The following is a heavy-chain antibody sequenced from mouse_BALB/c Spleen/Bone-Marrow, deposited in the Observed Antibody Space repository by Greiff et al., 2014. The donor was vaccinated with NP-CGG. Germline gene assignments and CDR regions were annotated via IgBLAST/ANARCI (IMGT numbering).Heavy chain of an antibody. CDR1: GYTFTSYV. CDR2: INPYNDAT. V-gene: IGHV1-14*01. J-gene: IGHJ2*01. CDR3: AREGVDYFDY. Sequence: VQLKESGPELVKPGASVKMSCKASGYTFTSYVIHWVKQKPGQGLEWIGYINPYNDATKFNERFKGEATLTSDKSSSTAYMVLSSLTSEDSAVYYCAREGVDYFDYWGQGTTLTVSS.